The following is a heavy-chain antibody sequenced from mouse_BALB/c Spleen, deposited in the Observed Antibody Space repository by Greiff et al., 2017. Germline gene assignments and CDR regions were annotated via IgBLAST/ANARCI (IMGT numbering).Heavy chain of an antibody. J-gene: IGHJ4*01. CDR2: ISSGSSTI. V-gene: IGHV5-17*02. D-gene: IGHD2-1*01. CDR1: GFTFSSFG. CDR3: ARDGNYPPMDY. Sequence: EVKVVESGGGLVQPGGSRKLSCAASGFTFSSFGMHWVRQAPEKGLEWVAYISSGSSTIYYADTVKGRFTISRDNPKNTLFLQMTSLRSEDTAMYYCARDGNYPPMDYWGQGTSVTVSS.